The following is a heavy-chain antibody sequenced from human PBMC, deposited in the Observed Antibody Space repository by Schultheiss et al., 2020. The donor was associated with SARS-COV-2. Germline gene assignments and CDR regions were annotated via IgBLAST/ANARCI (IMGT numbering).Heavy chain of an antibody. CDR2: INHSGST. J-gene: IGHJ5*02. Sequence: GSLRLSCAVSGGSFSGYYWSWIRQPPGKGLEWIGEINHSGSTYYNPSLKSRVTISVDMSNNQFSMRLRSVAAADTAIYYCARRRYFDWFDPWGQGTLVTSPQ. D-gene: IGHD3-9*01. CDR1: GGSFSGYY. V-gene: IGHV4-34*01. CDR3: ARRRYFDWFDP.